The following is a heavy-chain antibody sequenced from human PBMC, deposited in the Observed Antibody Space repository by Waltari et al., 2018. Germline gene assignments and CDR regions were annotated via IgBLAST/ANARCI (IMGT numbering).Heavy chain of an antibody. CDR3: ARDDHGDYEYYGMDV. Sequence: EVQLLESGGGLVQPGGSLRLSCAASGFTFSSYAMSWVRQAPGKGLEWVSAISGSGGSTYYADSVKGRFTISRDNSKNTLYLQMNSLRVEDTAVYYCARDDHGDYEYYGMDVWGPGTTVTVSS. V-gene: IGHV3-23*01. CDR1: GFTFSSYA. CDR2: ISGSGGST. J-gene: IGHJ6*02. D-gene: IGHD4-17*01.